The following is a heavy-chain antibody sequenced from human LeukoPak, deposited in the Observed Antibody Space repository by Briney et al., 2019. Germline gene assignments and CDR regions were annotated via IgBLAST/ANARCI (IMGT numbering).Heavy chain of an antibody. CDR1: GVSFSGYY. J-gene: IGHJ5*02. D-gene: IGHD6-13*01. CDR3: ARGIYSSSWGFDP. CDR2: INHSGST. V-gene: IGHV4-34*01. Sequence: SETLSLTCAVYGVSFSGYYWSWIRQPPGKGLEWIGEINHSGSTNYNPSLKSRVTISVDTSKNQFSLKLSSVTAADTAVYYCARGIYSSSWGFDPWGQGTLVTVSS.